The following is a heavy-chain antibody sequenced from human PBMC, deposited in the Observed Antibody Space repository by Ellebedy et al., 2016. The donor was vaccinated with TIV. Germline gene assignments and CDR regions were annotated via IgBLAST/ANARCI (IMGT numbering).Heavy chain of an antibody. J-gene: IGHJ4*02. Sequence: MPSETLSLTCTVSGGSISSYYWRWIRQPPGKGLEWIGYIYYSGSTNYNPSLKSRVTISVDTSKNQFSLKLSSVTAADTAVYYCARQDCSGGSCYGDYWGQGTLVTVSS. V-gene: IGHV4-59*08. CDR2: IYYSGST. D-gene: IGHD2-15*01. CDR3: ARQDCSGGSCYGDY. CDR1: GGSISSYY.